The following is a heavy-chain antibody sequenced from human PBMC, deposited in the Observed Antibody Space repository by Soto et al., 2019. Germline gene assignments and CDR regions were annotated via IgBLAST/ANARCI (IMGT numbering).Heavy chain of an antibody. D-gene: IGHD3-22*01. Sequence: QVQLVQSGAEVKKPESSVMVSCKASGGTFNSYAITWVRQAPGQGLEWMGGTIPMFGTTNYAEKFQGRVTISADESTNTAYMELSSLRSDDTAVYYCTRCGIRYHSIGYYLGIDGMDVWGQGTTVIVSS. J-gene: IGHJ6*02. CDR2: TIPMFGTT. CDR1: GGTFNSYA. CDR3: TRCGIRYHSIGYYLGIDGMDV. V-gene: IGHV1-69*12.